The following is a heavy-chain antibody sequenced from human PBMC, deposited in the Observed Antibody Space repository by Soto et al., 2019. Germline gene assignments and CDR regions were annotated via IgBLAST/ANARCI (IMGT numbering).Heavy chain of an antibody. J-gene: IGHJ4*02. CDR3: AKEIKGQYNSVAADY. V-gene: IGHV3-48*01. Sequence: GSLRLSCAASGFTVSSYSMNWVRQAPGKGREWVAYISSSSSTKYYADSVKGRFTISRDNSKNTLYLQMNSLRAEDTAVYYCAKEIKGQYNSVAADYWGQGTLVTVSS. CDR2: ISSSSSTK. CDR1: GFTVSSYS. D-gene: IGHD1-20*01.